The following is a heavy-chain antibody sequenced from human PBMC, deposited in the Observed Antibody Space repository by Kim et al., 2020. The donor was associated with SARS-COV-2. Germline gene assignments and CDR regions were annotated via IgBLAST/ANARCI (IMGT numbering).Heavy chain of an antibody. V-gene: IGHV1-18*01. D-gene: IGHD2-2*01. CDR1: GFTFARYG. Sequence: ASVKVSCRASGFTFARYGVSWVRQTPGQGLEWMGWISANNGNTNYGQNFQGRVTMTTDTSTNTAYMELRSLRSDDTAVYYCARENQSQDIVLVPAAWPLQDHCYYYYYMDVWGKGTTVTVSS. J-gene: IGHJ6*03. CDR3: ARENQSQDIVLVPAAWPLQDHCYYYYYMDV. CDR2: ISANNGNT.